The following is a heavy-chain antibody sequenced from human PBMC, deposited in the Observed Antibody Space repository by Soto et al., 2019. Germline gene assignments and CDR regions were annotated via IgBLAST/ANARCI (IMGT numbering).Heavy chain of an antibody. CDR3: ARTRSLTLGFYYDGMDV. D-gene: IGHD2-2*03. J-gene: IGHJ6*02. Sequence: PGESLKISCKGSGYSFTSYWISWVRQMPGKDLEWMGIIYPGDSDTRYSPSFQGQVTISADKSLRTAYLQWTSLKASDTALYYCARTRSLTLGFYYDGMDVWGQGTTVTVSS. CDR1: GYSFTSYW. V-gene: IGHV5-51*01. CDR2: IYPGDSDT.